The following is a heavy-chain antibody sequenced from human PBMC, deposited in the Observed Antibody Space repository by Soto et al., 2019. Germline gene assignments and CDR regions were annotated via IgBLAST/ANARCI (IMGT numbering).Heavy chain of an antibody. CDR3: ANTSCCLDGMDV. Sequence: EVQVVESGGGLVKPGGSLRLSCAASGFTFSNAWMNWVRQAPGKGLEWGGRIKSKTDGGTTDYAEAVKGRFTISRDDSKNTLYLQMNSMKTEDPAVYYCANTSCCLDGMDVWGQGTTITVFS. V-gene: IGHV3-15*07. CDR2: IKSKTDGGTT. J-gene: IGHJ6*02. D-gene: IGHD2-2*01. CDR1: GFTFSNAW.